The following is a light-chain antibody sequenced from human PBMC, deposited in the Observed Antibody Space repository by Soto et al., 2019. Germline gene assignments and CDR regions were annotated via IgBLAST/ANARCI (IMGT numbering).Light chain of an antibody. CDR1: QTISNF. V-gene: IGKV1-39*01. CDR3: QQTVSTSIT. CDR2: GVS. Sequence: TLYTSSLSFPVGPRCPLPCRASQTISNFLDWYQQRSGEAPKLLLYGVSTLQTGIPARFSGSGSGTDFSLTISSLQPEDLGTYYCQQTVSTSITFGQGTRLEI. J-gene: IGKJ5*01.